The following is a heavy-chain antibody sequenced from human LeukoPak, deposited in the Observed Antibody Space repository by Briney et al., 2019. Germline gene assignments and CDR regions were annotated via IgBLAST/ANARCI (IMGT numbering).Heavy chain of an antibody. V-gene: IGHV4-39*01. CDR2: IYYSGST. J-gene: IGHJ6*03. CDR1: GFTFSSYSMK. CDR3: AVRGGYYYYYMDV. D-gene: IGHD3-10*01. Sequence: GSLRLSCAASGFTFSSYSMKWVRQPPGKGLEWIGNIYYSGSTYYSPSLKSRVTISVDTSKNQFSLKLSSVTAADTAVYYCAVRGGYYYYYMDVWGKGTTVTISS.